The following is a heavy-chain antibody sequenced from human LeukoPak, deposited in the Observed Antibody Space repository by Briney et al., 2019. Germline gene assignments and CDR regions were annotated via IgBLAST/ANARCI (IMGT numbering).Heavy chain of an antibody. V-gene: IGHV3-23*01. J-gene: IGHJ4*02. D-gene: IGHD2-21*02. CDR2: ISGSGGST. Sequence: PGGSLRLSCAASGFTFSSYAMSWVRQAPGKGLEWVSAISGSGGSTYYADSVKGRFTISRDNSKNTLYLQMSSLRAEDTAVYYCAKQGPARIPIVVVTAMAHWGQGTLVTVSS. CDR1: GFTFSSYA. CDR3: AKQGPARIPIVVVTAMAH.